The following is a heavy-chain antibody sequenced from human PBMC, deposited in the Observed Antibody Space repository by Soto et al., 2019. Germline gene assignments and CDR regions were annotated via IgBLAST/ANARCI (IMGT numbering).Heavy chain of an antibody. D-gene: IGHD2-2*01. CDR1: GGSISSYY. Sequence: QVQLQESGPGLVKPSETLSLTCSVSGGSISSYYWSWIRQPAGKALEWIGRIYTSGSTNYNPSLKRRVTRSVDTSKNQFSLKLTSVTAADTAVYYCARDPYCRSTSCYEAFDIWGQGTLVTVSS. V-gene: IGHV4-4*07. CDR3: ARDPYCRSTSCYEAFDI. J-gene: IGHJ3*02. CDR2: IYTSGST.